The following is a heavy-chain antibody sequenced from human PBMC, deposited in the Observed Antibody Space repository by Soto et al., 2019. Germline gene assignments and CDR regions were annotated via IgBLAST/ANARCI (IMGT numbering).Heavy chain of an antibody. Sequence: PGGSLRLSCTASGFTFGDYAMSWFRQAPGKGLEWVGFIRSKSYGGTTEYAASVKGRFTISRDDSKSISYLQMNSLKTEDTAVYYCTSDPGISLVRGVYYYYGLDFWGQGTTVTVSS. J-gene: IGHJ6*02. CDR3: TSDPGISLVRGVYYYYGLDF. CDR2: IRSKSYGGTT. D-gene: IGHD3-10*01. CDR1: GFTFGDYA. V-gene: IGHV3-49*03.